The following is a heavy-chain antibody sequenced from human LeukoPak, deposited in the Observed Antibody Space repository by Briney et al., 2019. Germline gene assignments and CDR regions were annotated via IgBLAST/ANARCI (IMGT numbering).Heavy chain of an antibody. CDR2: IGTRGHT. CDR3: TRGGLEAPCDV. J-gene: IGHJ3*01. D-gene: IGHD5-24*01. Sequence: PGGSLRLSCSASGFTFSNYDMHWVRQEKGKGLEWVSSIGTRGHTYYAPSVKGRFTISRENAKNSLYLQMNSLRAGDTAIYYCTRGGLEAPCDVWGQGTMVAVSS. CDR1: GFTFSNYD. V-gene: IGHV3-13*01.